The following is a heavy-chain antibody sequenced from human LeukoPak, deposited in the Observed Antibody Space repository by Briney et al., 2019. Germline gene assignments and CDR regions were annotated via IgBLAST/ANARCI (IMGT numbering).Heavy chain of an antibody. J-gene: IGHJ4*02. V-gene: IGHV1-18*04. Sequence: GASVKVSCEASGYTFINYDNTWVRQAPGQGLEWMAWISVYNGNTIYAQKLQDRVTLTTDTSTSTAYMELRSLRSDDTALYYCARGGDVRSLDYWGQGTLVTVSS. CDR1: GYTFINYD. CDR2: ISVYNGNT. D-gene: IGHD3-16*01. CDR3: ARGGDVRSLDY.